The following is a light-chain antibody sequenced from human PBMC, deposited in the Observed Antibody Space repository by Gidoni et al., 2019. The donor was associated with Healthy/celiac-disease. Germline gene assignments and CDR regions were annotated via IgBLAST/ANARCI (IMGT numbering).Light chain of an antibody. J-gene: IGLJ2*01. CDR1: SSDVGGYNY. CDR3: SSYTSSTLLV. CDR2: EVS. Sequence: HSALTQPASVSGSPGQSITIPCTGTSSDVGGYNYVSLYQQHPGKAPKLMIYEVSNRPSGVPDRFSGSKSGNTASLTISGLQAEDEADYYCSSYTSSTLLVFGGGTKLTVL. V-gene: IGLV2-14*01.